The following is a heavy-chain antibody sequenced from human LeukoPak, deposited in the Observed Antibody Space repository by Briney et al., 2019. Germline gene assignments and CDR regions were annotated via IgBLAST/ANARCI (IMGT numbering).Heavy chain of an antibody. Sequence: GGSLRLSCAASGFTFSSYAMSWVRQAPGKGLDWVSSISGSGGSTYYADSVKGRFTISRDNSKNTLYLQMNSLRAEDTAVYYCARDQGVYDETDYWGQGTLVTVSS. CDR2: ISGSGGST. V-gene: IGHV3-23*01. CDR3: ARDQGVYDETDY. CDR1: GFTFSSYA. D-gene: IGHD2-8*01. J-gene: IGHJ4*02.